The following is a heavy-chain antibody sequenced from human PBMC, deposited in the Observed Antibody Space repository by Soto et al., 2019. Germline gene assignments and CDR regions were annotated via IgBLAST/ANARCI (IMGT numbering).Heavy chain of an antibody. CDR1: GFTFSSYA. CDR3: ATLMTTVNYYYYGMDV. Sequence: LGGSLRLSCAASGFTFSSYAMSWVRQAPGKGLEWVSAISGSGGSTYYADSVKGRFTISRDNSKNTLYLQMNSLRAEDTAVYYCATLMTTVNYYYYGMDVWGQGTTVTVSS. V-gene: IGHV3-23*01. CDR2: ISGSGGST. J-gene: IGHJ6*02. D-gene: IGHD4-17*01.